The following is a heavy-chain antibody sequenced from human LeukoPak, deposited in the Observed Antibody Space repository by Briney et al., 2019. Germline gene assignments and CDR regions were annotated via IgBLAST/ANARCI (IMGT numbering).Heavy chain of an antibody. Sequence: SETLSLTCSVSGGSISSGSYYWSWIRQPAGKGLEWIGRIYTSESTNYNPSLKSRVTISVDTSKNQFSLKLSSVTAADTAVYYCAREAVWFRYYMDVWGKGTTVTVSS. CDR1: GGSISSGSYY. V-gene: IGHV4-61*02. CDR3: AREAVWFRYYMDV. J-gene: IGHJ6*03. D-gene: IGHD3-10*01. CDR2: IYTSEST.